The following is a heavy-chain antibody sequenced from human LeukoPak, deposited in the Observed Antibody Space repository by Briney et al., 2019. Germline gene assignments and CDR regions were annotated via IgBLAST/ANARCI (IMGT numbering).Heavy chain of an antibody. J-gene: IGHJ4*02. CDR1: GYTFTSYG. V-gene: IGHV1-18*01. Sequence: ASVKVSCKASGYTFTSYGISWVRQAPGQGLEWMGWISAYNGNTNYAQKLQGRVTMTTDTSTSTAYVELRSLRSDDTAVYYCARGNQGGYYKDAFDYWGQGTLVTVSS. CDR2: ISAYNGNT. CDR3: ARGNQGGYYKDAFDY. D-gene: IGHD5-12*01.